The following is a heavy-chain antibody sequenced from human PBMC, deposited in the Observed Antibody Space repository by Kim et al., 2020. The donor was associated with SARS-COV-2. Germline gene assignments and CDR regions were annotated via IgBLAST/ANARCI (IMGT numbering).Heavy chain of an antibody. Sequence: ASVKVSCKASGYTFTSYAMHWVRQAPGQRLEWMGWINAGNGNTKYSQKFQGRVTITRDTSASTAYMELSSLRSEDTAVYYCARGAVTTVTILDYWGQGTLVTVSS. J-gene: IGHJ4*02. V-gene: IGHV1-3*01. CDR2: INAGNGNT. CDR1: GYTFTSYA. D-gene: IGHD4-17*01. CDR3: ARGAVTTVTILDY.